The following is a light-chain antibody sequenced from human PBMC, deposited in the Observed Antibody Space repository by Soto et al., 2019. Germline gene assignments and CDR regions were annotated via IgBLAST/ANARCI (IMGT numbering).Light chain of an antibody. CDR2: GNY. CDR3: QAYDDGLSGSV. V-gene: IGLV1-40*01. CDR1: TSNIGAGYD. J-gene: IGLJ1*01. Sequence: QSVLTQPPSVSGAAGQSVTISCSGSTSNIGAGYDVHWYQQFPGGAPKSLIFGNYNRPSGVPNRFSGSRSGSSASLAIAGLQPEDEAFYYCQAYDDGLSGSVFGTGTKLNVL.